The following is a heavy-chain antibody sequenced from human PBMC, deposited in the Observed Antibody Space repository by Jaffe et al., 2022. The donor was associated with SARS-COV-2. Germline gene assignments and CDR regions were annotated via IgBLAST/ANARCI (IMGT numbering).Heavy chain of an antibody. J-gene: IGHJ4*02. Sequence: QVQLQESGPGLVKPSQTLSLTCTVSGGSISSGDYYWSWIRQPPGKGLEWIGYIYYSGSTYYNSSLKSRVTISVDTSKNQFSLKLSSVTAADTAVYYCASGRHYYDSSGLGIVVEYFDYWGQGTLVTVSS. V-gene: IGHV4-30-4*01. CDR1: GGSISSGDYY. CDR3: ASGRHYYDSSGLGIVVEYFDY. CDR2: IYYSGST. D-gene: IGHD3-22*01.